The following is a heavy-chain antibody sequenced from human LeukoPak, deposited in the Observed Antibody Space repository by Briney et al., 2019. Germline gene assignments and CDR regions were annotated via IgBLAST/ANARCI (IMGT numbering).Heavy chain of an antibody. CDR3: ARVFWSGYSYFDY. J-gene: IGHJ4*02. D-gene: IGHD3-3*01. V-gene: IGHV4-38-2*02. Sequence: PSETLSLTCTVSGYSIRSGFYWGWIRQPPGEGLEWIGNIYHSGITYYTPSLKSRVTISVDTSKNQFSLKLSSVTAADTAVYYCARVFWSGYSYFDYWGQGTLVTVSS. CDR2: IYHSGIT. CDR1: GYSIRSGFY.